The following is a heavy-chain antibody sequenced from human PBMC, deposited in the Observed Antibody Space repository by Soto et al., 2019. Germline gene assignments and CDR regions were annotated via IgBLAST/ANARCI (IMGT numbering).Heavy chain of an antibody. D-gene: IGHD2-21*01. J-gene: IGHJ4*02. CDR2: IRATGGQT. CDR3: AQDRGWGVVSPSHDS. CDR1: GFTFRNFV. V-gene: IGHV3-23*01. Sequence: EVQLLESGGGVVQPGGSLRLSCAASGFTFRNFVMSWVRQAPGKGLEWVSAIRATGGQTFYADSVKGRFTISRDNSKNMLYLQINNVRDEDTALYFCAQDRGWGVVSPSHDSWGQGTLVTVSS.